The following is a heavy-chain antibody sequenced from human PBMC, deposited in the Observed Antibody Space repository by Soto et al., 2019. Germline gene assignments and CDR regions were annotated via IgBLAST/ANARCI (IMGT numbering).Heavy chain of an antibody. J-gene: IGHJ4*02. CDR1: GFTFDTYA. CDR3: AKGGYCSSTNCFYYFDD. CDR2: INGGGSDTT. V-gene: IGHV3-23*01. D-gene: IGHD2-2*03. Sequence: GSLRLSCAASGFTFDTYAMTGVRQAPGKGLEWVSIINGGGSDTTFYADSLKCPFTISRDNSNSTLFLQMNSLIVEDTAVYFCAKGGYCSSTNCFYYFDDWGQGTLVTVSS.